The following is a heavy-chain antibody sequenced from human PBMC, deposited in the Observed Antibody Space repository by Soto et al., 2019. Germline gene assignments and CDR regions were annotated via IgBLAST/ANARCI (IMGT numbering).Heavy chain of an antibody. CDR1: GYTFTSYY. Sequence: QVQLVQSGAEVKKPGASVKVSCKASGYTFTSYYMHWVRQAPGQGLEWMGIINPSGGSTSYAQKFQGRVTMTRDTSTSTVYMELSSLRSEDTAVNYCARDFGWVDSGSYEYYFDYWGQGTLVTVSS. CDR3: ARDFGWVDSGSYEYYFDY. CDR2: INPSGGST. J-gene: IGHJ4*02. D-gene: IGHD1-26*01. V-gene: IGHV1-46*01.